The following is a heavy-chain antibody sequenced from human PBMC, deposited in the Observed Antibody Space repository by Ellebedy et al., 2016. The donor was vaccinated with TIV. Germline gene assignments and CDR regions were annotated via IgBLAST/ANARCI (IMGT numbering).Heavy chain of an antibody. V-gene: IGHV1-69*13. D-gene: IGHD3-16*02. CDR2: IIPIFGTA. CDR1: GGTFSSYA. Sequence: SVKVSXKASGGTFSSYAISWVRQAPGQGLEWMGGIIPIFGTANYAQKFQGRVTITADESTSTAYMELSSLRSEDTAVYYCAAESANMITFGGVIVISPEWSHDAFDIWGQGTMVTVSS. J-gene: IGHJ3*02. CDR3: AAESANMITFGGVIVISPEWSHDAFDI.